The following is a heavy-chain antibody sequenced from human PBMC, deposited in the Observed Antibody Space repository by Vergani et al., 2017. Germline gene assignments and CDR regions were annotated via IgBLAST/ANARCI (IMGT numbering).Heavy chain of an antibody. CDR1: GGSISSGGYY. J-gene: IGHJ3*02. V-gene: IGHV4-31*03. Sequence: QVQLQESGPGLVKPSQTLSLTCTVSGGSISSGGYYWSWIRQHPGKGLEWIGYLYYSGSTYYNPSLKSRVTISVDTSKNQFSLKLSSVTAADTAVYYCARDSYRPYWSGTSCYGGDAFDIWGQGTMVTVSS. CDR3: ARDSYRPYWSGTSCYGGDAFDI. D-gene: IGHD2-2*01. CDR2: LYYSGST.